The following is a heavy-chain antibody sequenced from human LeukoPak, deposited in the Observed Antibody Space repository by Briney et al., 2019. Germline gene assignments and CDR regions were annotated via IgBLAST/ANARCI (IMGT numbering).Heavy chain of an antibody. CDR3: ARAIGYSYRTGFDY. Sequence: SETLSLTCAVYGGSFSGYYWSWIRQPPGKGPEWIGEINHSGSTNYNPSLKSRVTISVDTSKNQFSLKLSSVTAADTAVYYCARAIGYSYRTGFDYWGQGTLVIVSS. CDR1: GGSFSGYY. V-gene: IGHV4-34*01. CDR2: INHSGST. J-gene: IGHJ4*02. D-gene: IGHD5-18*01.